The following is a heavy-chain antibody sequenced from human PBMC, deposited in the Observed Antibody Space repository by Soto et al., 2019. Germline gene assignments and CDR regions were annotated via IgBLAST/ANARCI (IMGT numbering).Heavy chain of an antibody. CDR2: ISAYNGNT. V-gene: IGHV1-18*01. CDR3: GRVDDILTGYYNGPIIDY. Sequence: QVQLVQSGAEVKKPGASVKVSCKASGYTFTSYGISWVRQAPGQGLEWMGWISAYNGNTNYAQKLQGRVTMTTDTSTSTAYMELRSLRSDDTAVYYCGRVDDILTGYYNGPIIDYWGQGTLVTVSS. J-gene: IGHJ4*02. D-gene: IGHD3-9*01. CDR1: GYTFTSYG.